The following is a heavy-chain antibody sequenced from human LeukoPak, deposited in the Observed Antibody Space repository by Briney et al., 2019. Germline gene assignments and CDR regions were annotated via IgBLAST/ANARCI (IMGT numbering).Heavy chain of an antibody. CDR2: IYYSGST. CDR3: AAGYSSSWYSTARTGKYYFDY. CDR1: GGSISSYY. D-gene: IGHD6-13*01. Sequence: SETLSLTCTVSGGSISSYYWSWIRQPPGKGLEWIGYIYYSGSTNYNPSLKSRVTISVDTSKNQFSLKLSSVTAADTAVYYCAAGYSSSWYSTARTGKYYFDYWGQGTLVTVSS. J-gene: IGHJ4*02. V-gene: IGHV4-59*01.